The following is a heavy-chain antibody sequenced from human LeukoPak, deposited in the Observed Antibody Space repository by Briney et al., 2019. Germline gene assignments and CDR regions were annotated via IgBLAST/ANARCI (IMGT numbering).Heavy chain of an antibody. D-gene: IGHD3-10*01. Sequence: GGSLRLSCAASGFTFRSHGMHWVRQAPGKGLEWVAFIRYDGSNKYYADSVKGRFTISRDNFKSAVYLQVNSLRAEDTAVYYCAKVGDLRIYYYYYMDVWGKGTTVTVSS. V-gene: IGHV3-30*02. J-gene: IGHJ6*03. CDR3: AKVGDLRIYYYYYMDV. CDR1: GFTFRSHG. CDR2: IRYDGSNK.